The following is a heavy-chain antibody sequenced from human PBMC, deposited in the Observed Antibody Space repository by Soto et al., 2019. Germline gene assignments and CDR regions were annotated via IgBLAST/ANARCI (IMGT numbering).Heavy chain of an antibody. J-gene: IGHJ4*02. Sequence: QVQLVESGGGVVQPGRSLRLSCAASGFTFSSYAMHWVRQAPGKGLEWVAVISYDGSNKYYADSVKGRFTISRDNSKNTLYLQMNSLRAEDTALYYCARSAYYYDSSGYEPTDYWGQGTLVTVSS. CDR1: GFTFSSYA. V-gene: IGHV3-30-3*01. CDR2: ISYDGSNK. D-gene: IGHD3-22*01. CDR3: ARSAYYYDSSGYEPTDY.